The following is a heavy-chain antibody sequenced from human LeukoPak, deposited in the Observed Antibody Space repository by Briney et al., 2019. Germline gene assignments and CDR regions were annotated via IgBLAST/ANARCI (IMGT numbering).Heavy chain of an antibody. V-gene: IGHV1-69*04. Sequence: ASVKVSCKASGGTFSSYAISWVRQAPGQGLEWMGRIIPVLGIANYAQKFRGRVTITADKSTSTAYMELSSLRSEDTAVYYCARLVDWLSAENWFDPWGRGTLVTVSS. CDR1: GGTFSSYA. D-gene: IGHD3-9*01. J-gene: IGHJ5*02. CDR3: ARLVDWLSAENWFDP. CDR2: IIPVLGIA.